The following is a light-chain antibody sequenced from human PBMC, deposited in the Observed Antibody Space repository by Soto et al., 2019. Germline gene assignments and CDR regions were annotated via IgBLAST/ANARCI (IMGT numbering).Light chain of an antibody. V-gene: IGKV3-15*01. Sequence: EIVMTQSPATLSVSPGEGATLSCRASENVDTNLAWYQHKPGQAPTLLIYGASTRAAGVPARFSGSGYGIEFTLTIISLESEAVAVHYCQQCHKWPRIPFGPGKRRE. CDR2: GAS. CDR3: QQCHKWPRIP. CDR1: ENVDTN. J-gene: IGKJ5*01.